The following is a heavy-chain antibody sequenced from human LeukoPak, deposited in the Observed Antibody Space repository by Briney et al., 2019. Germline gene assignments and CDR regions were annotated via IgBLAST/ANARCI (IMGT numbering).Heavy chain of an antibody. D-gene: IGHD6-19*01. CDR1: GYSFSSYG. CDR3: ARGQQWLEAFDY. CDR2: ISAYNGDT. J-gene: IGHJ4*02. V-gene: IGHV1-18*01. Sequence: ASVKVSCKASGYSFSSYGISWVRQAPGQGLEWMGWISAYNGDTHYAQKFQGRVTMTTDTSTSTAYMELRSLRSDDTAVYYCARGQQWLEAFDYWGLGTLVTVSS.